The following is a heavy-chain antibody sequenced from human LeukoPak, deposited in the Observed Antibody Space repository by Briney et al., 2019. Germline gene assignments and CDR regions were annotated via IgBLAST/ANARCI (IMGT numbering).Heavy chain of an antibody. CDR3: ARDPLGRDGYNSDI. CDR1: GFTFSSYS. CDR2: ISSSSSYI. V-gene: IGHV3-21*01. D-gene: IGHD5-24*01. J-gene: IGHJ3*02. Sequence: PGGSLRLSCAASGFTFSSYSMNWVRQAPGKGLEWVSSISSSSSYIYYADSVKGRFNISRNNAKNSLYLQMNSLRAEDTAVYYCARDPLGRDGYNSDIWGQGTMATVSS.